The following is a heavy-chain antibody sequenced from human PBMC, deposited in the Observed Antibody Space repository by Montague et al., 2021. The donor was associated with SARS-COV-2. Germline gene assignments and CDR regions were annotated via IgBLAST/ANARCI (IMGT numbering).Heavy chain of an antibody. CDR2: INQSGSA. CDR1: GGSFSGYD. D-gene: IGHD2-21*01. CDR3: ARGLMRINMVVVIMTGAPTSLDF. V-gene: IGHV4-34*01. J-gene: IGHJ4*02. Sequence: SETLSLTCAVYGGSFSGYDWTWIRQSPEKGLEWIGKINQSGSAKYNPSLKSRVSISVDTSKNQFSLDLSSVTAADTAVYYCARGLMRINMVVVIMTGAPTSLDFWGQGTLVTVSP.